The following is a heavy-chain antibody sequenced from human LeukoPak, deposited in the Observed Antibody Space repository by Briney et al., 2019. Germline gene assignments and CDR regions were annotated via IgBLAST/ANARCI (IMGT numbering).Heavy chain of an antibody. CDR1: GFTFSSYS. CDR2: ISSSTSNM. V-gene: IGHV3-21*01. D-gene: IGHD2-2*01. Sequence: PGGSLRLSCAASGFTFSSYSMNWVRQAPGEGLEWVSSISSSTSNMYYADSVKGRFTISRDNAKNSLYLQMNSLRAEDTASYYCASSGYCSSTNCYADYWGQGALVTVSS. CDR3: ASSGYCSSTNCYADY. J-gene: IGHJ4*02.